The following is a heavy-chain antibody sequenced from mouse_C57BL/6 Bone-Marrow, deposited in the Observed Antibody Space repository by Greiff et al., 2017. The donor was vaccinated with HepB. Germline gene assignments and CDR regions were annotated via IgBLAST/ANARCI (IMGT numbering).Heavy chain of an antibody. V-gene: IGHV3-6*01. Sequence: VQLQESGPGLVKPSQSLSLTCSVTGYSITSGYYWNWIRQFPGNKLEWMGYISYDGSNNYNPSLKNRISITRDTSKNQFFLKLNSVTTEDTATYYCASSITTVVATYYAMDYWGQGTSVTVSS. J-gene: IGHJ4*01. CDR1: GYSITSGYY. CDR2: ISYDGSN. D-gene: IGHD1-1*01. CDR3: ASSITTVVATYYAMDY.